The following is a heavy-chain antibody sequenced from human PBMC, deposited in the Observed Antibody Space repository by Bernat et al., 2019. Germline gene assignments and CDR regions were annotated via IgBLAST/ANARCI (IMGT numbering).Heavy chain of an antibody. CDR3: ARDRGGSGSYYEYNWFDP. D-gene: IGHD3-10*01. V-gene: IGHV3-33*08. J-gene: IGHJ5*02. Sequence: QVQLVESGGGVVQPGRSLRLSCAASGFTFSSYGMHWVRQAPGKGLEWVAVIWYDGSNKYYADSVKGRFTISRDNSKNTLYLQMNSLRAEDTAVYYCARDRGGSGSYYEYNWFDPWGQGTLVTVSS. CDR1: GFTFSSYG. CDR2: IWYDGSNK.